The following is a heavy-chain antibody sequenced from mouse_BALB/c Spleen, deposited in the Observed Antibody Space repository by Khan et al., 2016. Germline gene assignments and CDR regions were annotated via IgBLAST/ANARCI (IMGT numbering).Heavy chain of an antibody. V-gene: IGHV2-6-4*01. D-gene: IGHD2-12*01. CDR1: AFSLSRYS. J-gene: IGHJ4*01. Sequence: QVQLKQSGPGLVAPSQSLSITCTVSAFSLSRYSVHWIRQPPGQGLEWLGMIWGGGSTDYNSALKSRLNINKDNSKSQVFLKMNSLQTDDTAMYYCARGHDDTMDYWGQGTSVTVSS. CDR2: IWGGGST. CDR3: ARGHDDTMDY.